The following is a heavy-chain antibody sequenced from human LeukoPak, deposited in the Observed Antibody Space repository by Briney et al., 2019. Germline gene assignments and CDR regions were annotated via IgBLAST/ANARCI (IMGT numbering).Heavy chain of an antibody. V-gene: IGHV4-61*01. D-gene: IGHD6-19*01. J-gene: IGHJ4*02. CDR3: ARVGSGWSFDY. CDR1: GGSVGSGTFY. CDR2: IYYSGST. Sequence: SETLSLTCTVSGGSVGSGTFYWSWVRQPPGKGLEWIGDIYYSGSTNYNPSLKSRVTISVDMSTNQFSLKLISVTAADTAVYYCARVGSGWSFDYWGQGTLVTVSS.